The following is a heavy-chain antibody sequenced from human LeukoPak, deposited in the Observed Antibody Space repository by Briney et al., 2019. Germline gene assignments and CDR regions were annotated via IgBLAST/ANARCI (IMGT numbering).Heavy chain of an antibody. CDR1: GFTFSSYS. CDR2: ISSSSSYI. CDR3: AGARLRGLFRLNFDVFNI. Sequence: GGSLRLSCAASGFTFSSYSMNWVRQAPGKGLEWVSSISSSSSYIYYADSVKGRFTISRDNAKNSLYLQMNSLRAEDTAVYYCAGARLRGLFRLNFDVFNIGGQGTMVTVS. V-gene: IGHV3-21*01. J-gene: IGHJ3*02. D-gene: IGHD3-10*01.